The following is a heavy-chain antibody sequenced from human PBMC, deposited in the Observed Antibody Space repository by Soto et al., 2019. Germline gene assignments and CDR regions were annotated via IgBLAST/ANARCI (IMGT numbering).Heavy chain of an antibody. CDR2: IFSSGST. CDR1: GGSISNYY. Sequence: SETLSLTCTVSGGSISNYYWSWIRQPPGKGPQWIGYIFSSGSTNYNPSLKSRVTISVNTSKNQFSLNLNSVTAADTAVYYCARQRRDFDYWGQGSLVT. J-gene: IGHJ4*02. V-gene: IGHV4-59*08. CDR3: ARQRRDFDY.